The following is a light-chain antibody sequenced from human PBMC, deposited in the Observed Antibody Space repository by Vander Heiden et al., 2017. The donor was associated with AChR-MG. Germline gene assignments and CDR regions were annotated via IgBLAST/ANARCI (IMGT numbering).Light chain of an antibody. Sequence: EIVLTQSPGTLSLSPGERATLPCRASQSGSSSYLAWYQQKPGQAPRLLIYATSNRATGIPDRFSGSGSGTDFTLTISRLEPEDFALYYCQQYGSSPFTFGLGTKLEIK. CDR1: QSGSSSY. CDR3: QQYGSSPFT. CDR2: ATS. J-gene: IGKJ2*01. V-gene: IGKV3-20*01.